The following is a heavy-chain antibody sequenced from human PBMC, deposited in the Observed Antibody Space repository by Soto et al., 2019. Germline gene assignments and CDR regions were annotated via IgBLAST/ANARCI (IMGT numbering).Heavy chain of an antibody. CDR3: AREQQLVMSDFDY. Sequence: EVQLVESGGGLVQPGGSLRLSCAASGFTFSSYWMSWVRQAPGKGLEWVANIKQDGSEKYYVDSVKGRFTISRDNAKNSLYLQMYSLRAEDTAVYYCAREQQLVMSDFDYWGQGTLVTVSS. CDR1: GFTFSSYW. CDR2: IKQDGSEK. V-gene: IGHV3-7*01. J-gene: IGHJ4*02. D-gene: IGHD6-13*01.